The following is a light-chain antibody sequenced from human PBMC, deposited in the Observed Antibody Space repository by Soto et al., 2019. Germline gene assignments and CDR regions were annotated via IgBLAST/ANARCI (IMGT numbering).Light chain of an antibody. V-gene: IGKV3D-20*02. Sequence: EIVLTQSPGTLSLSPGERATLSCRASQSISSSSLAWYQQKRGQAPRLLIYGASRRATGIPDTFSGSGSGTDFVLSINNLEPEDFASYYCQQRGNWLFGQGTKLEIK. CDR2: GAS. CDR3: QQRGNWL. CDR1: QSISSSS. J-gene: IGKJ2*01.